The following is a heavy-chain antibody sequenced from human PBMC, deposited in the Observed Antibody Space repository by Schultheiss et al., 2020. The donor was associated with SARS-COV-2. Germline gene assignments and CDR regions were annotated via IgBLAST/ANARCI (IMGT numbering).Heavy chain of an antibody. D-gene: IGHD6-6*01. CDR2: IRQDGGEK. V-gene: IGHV3-7*03. CDR1: GGSISSSSYY. Sequence: GGSLRLSCTVSGGSISSSSYYWGWIRQPPGKGLEWVANIRQDGGEKYYVDSVKGRFTISRDNAKNSLYLQMDSLRAEDTAVYYCVKDGKQLVKRAWFDPWGQGTLVTVSS. CDR3: VKDGKQLVKRAWFDP. J-gene: IGHJ5*02.